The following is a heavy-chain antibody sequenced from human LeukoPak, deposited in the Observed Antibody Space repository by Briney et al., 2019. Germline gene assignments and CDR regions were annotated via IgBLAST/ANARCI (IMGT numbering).Heavy chain of an antibody. Sequence: ASVKVSCKASGYTFTSYYMHWVRQAPGQGLEWMGIINPSDGSTSYAQKFQGRVTMTRDTSTSTVYMELSSLRSEDTAVYYCASHSGSYSPYYYGMDVWGQGTTVTVSS. D-gene: IGHD1-26*01. CDR3: ASHSGSYSPYYYGMDV. J-gene: IGHJ6*02. CDR2: INPSDGST. CDR1: GYTFTSYY. V-gene: IGHV1-46*01.